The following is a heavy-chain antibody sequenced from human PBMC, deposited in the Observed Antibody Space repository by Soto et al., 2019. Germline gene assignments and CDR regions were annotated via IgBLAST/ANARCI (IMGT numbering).Heavy chain of an antibody. CDR1: GYTFTDYY. J-gene: IGHJ3*02. V-gene: IGHV1-2*02. CDR2: MNPKRGGA. D-gene: IGHD5-18*01. CDR3: TRENIENSDGLYDAFGI. Sequence: GASVKVSCKTSGYTFTDYYTHGVRQAPGQGLEWMGWMNPKRGGAYFAQKFQGRVTLTRDTSIGTAYIEVNSLTPDDTAVYFCTRENIENSDGLYDAFGIWGQGTTVTVSS.